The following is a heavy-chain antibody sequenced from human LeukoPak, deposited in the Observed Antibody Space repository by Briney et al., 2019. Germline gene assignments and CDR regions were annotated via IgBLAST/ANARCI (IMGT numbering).Heavy chain of an antibody. J-gene: IGHJ2*01. CDR1: GGSFSGYY. CDR2: INHSGST. D-gene: IGHD3-16*02. CDR3: ARGSENDYVWGSYHYTSSYWYFDL. V-gene: IGHV4-34*01. Sequence: SETLSLTCAVYGGSFSGYYWSWIRQPPGKGLEWIGEINHSGSTNYNPSLKSRVTISVDTSRNQFSLKLSSVTAADTAVYYCARGSENDYVWGSYHYTSSYWYFDLWGRGTLVTVSS.